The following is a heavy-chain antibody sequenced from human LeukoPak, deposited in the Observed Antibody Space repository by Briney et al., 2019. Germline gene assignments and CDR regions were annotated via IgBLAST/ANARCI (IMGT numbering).Heavy chain of an antibody. CDR2: ISGSGGST. V-gene: IGHV3-23*01. CDR1: GFTFSSYA. J-gene: IGHJ1*01. CDR3: ARANPFGVYSSSIHDYFQH. D-gene: IGHD6-13*01. Sequence: RTGGSLRLSCAASGFTFSSYAMSWVRQAPGKGLEWVSAISGSGGSTYYADSVKGRFTISRDNSKNTLYLQMNSLRAEDTAVYYCARANPFGVYSSSIHDYFQHWGQGTLVTVSS.